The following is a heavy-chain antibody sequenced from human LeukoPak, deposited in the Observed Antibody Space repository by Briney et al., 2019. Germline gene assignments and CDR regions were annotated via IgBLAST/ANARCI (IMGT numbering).Heavy chain of an antibody. CDR1: GDSVSSNSAA. Sequence: SQTLSLTCAISGDSVSSNSAAWNWIRQSPSRGLEWLGRTYYRSKWYNDYAVSVKSRITINPDTSKNQFSLQLNSVTPEDTAVYYCARDRYTPGTTIVDNWFDPWGQGTLVTVSS. D-gene: IGHD1-7*01. CDR3: ARDRYTPGTTIVDNWFDP. V-gene: IGHV6-1*01. CDR2: TYYRSKWYN. J-gene: IGHJ5*02.